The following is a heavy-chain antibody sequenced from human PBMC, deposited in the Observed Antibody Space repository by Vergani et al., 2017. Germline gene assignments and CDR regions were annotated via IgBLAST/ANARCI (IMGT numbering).Heavy chain of an antibody. CDR1: GFTFFSYD. J-gene: IGHJ4*02. V-gene: IGHV3-30*02. D-gene: IGHD1-26*01. CDR3: AKHTRSGFIDY. Sequence: QVQLVESGGGVVQPGGSLRLSCAASGFTFFSYDMHWVRQAPGKGLEWVTSIQYDASNSYYADSVKGRFTISRDNSKNTLSLQMNSLRAEDTAVYYCAKHTRSGFIDYWGQGTLVTVSS. CDR2: IQYDASNS.